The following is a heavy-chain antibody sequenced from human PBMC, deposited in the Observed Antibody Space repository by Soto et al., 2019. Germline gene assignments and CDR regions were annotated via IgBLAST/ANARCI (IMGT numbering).Heavy chain of an antibody. CDR1: GFTFSSYA. J-gene: IGHJ4*02. CDR3: ARPMIPDYYDSSGDFDY. V-gene: IGHV3-30-3*01. D-gene: IGHD3-22*01. CDR2: ISYDGSNK. Sequence: PGGSLRLSCAASGFTFSSYAMHWVRQAPGKGLEWVAVISYDGSNKYYADSVKGRFTISRDNSKNTLYLQMNSLRAEDTAVYYCARPMIPDYYDSSGDFDYWGQGTLVTVSS.